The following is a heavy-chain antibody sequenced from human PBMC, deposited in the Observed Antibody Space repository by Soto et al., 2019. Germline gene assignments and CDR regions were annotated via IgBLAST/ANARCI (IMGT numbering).Heavy chain of an antibody. D-gene: IGHD3-3*01. Sequence: SGWSLRLSCAASGFTFSSYEMNWVRQAPGKGLEWVSYISSSGSTIYYADSVKGRFTMSRDNAKNSLYLQMNSLRAEDTDVCYCDRGYDFGSGSQPVYFDYWGQRPLPTVSA. V-gene: IGHV3-48*03. CDR2: ISSSGSTI. J-gene: IGHJ4*02. CDR1: GFTFSSYE. CDR3: DRGYDFGSGSQPVYFDY.